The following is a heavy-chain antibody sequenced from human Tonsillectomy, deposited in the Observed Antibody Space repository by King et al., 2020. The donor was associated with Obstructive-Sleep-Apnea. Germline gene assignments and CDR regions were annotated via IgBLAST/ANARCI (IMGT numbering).Heavy chain of an antibody. Sequence: VQLVESGGGLVQPGGSLRLSCAASGFTFRTYAMSWVRQAPGMGLEWVSGISGSGGSTYYADSVKGRFTISRDNSKNTLYLQMNSLRAEDTAIYYCAKDSMDYDTLTGPVDYWGQGTLVTVSS. CDR1: GFTFRTYA. D-gene: IGHD3-9*01. CDR3: AKDSMDYDTLTGPVDY. J-gene: IGHJ4*02. V-gene: IGHV3-23*04. CDR2: ISGSGGST.